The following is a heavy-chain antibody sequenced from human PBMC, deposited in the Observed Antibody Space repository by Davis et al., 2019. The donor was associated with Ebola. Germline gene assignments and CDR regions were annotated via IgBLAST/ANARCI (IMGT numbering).Heavy chain of an antibody. J-gene: IGHJ6*02. CDR2: IIPIFGTA. V-gene: IGHV1-69*06. Sequence: AASVKVSCKASGGIFSNYAINWVRRAPGQGLEWVGGIIPIFGTADYAQKFQGRVIMTADTSTGTAYMELNSLRSEDTALYYCARDVWYSSSYHDDAHYYYYGMDVWGQGTTVTVS. CDR1: GGIFSNYA. D-gene: IGHD6-6*01. CDR3: ARDVWYSSSYHDDAHYYYYGMDV.